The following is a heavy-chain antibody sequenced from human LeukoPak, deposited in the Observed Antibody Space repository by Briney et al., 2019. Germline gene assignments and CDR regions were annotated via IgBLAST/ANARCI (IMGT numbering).Heavy chain of an antibody. D-gene: IGHD2-15*01. Sequence: GASVKVSCKASGYTFTSYAMHWVRQAPGQRLEWMGWINAGNGNTKYSQKFQGRVTITRDTSASTAYMELSSLRSEDTAVYYCARLVDCSGGSCSTLGGYYYGMDVWGQGTTVTVS. CDR3: ARLVDCSGGSCSTLGGYYYGMDV. V-gene: IGHV1-3*01. J-gene: IGHJ6*02. CDR2: INAGNGNT. CDR1: GYTFTSYA.